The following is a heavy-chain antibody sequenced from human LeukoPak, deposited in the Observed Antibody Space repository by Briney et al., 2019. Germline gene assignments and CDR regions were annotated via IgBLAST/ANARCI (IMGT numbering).Heavy chain of an antibody. V-gene: IGHV4-59*01. D-gene: IGHD1-26*01. Sequence: SQTLSLTCTVSGGSISSYYWSWVRQPSGKGLEWRGYIYYSGSTNYNPSLKSRVTMSVDTSKNQFSLKLSSVTAADTAVYYCVRGGIVGTTARIPLFDYWGQGTLVTVSS. CDR2: IYYSGST. J-gene: IGHJ4*02. CDR3: VRGGIVGTTARIPLFDY. CDR1: GGSISSYY.